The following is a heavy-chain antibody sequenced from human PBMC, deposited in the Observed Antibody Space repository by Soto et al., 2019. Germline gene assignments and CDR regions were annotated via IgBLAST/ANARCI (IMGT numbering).Heavy chain of an antibody. J-gene: IGHJ5*02. CDR2: IYYSGST. CDR1: GGSISSGDYY. Sequence: QVQLQESGPGLVKPSQTLSLTCTVSGGSISSGDYYWSWIRQHPGKGLEWIGYIYYSGSTYYNPSLKSRVTIPVDTSKNQFSLKLSSVTAADTAVYYCARWWSGSRQGFDPWGQGTRSPSPQ. D-gene: IGHD3-3*01. V-gene: IGHV4-31*03. CDR3: ARWWSGSRQGFDP.